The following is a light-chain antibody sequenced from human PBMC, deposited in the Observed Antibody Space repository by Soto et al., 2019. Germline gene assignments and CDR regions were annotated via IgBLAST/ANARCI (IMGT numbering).Light chain of an antibody. V-gene: IGLV2-14*01. CDR1: SSDVGGYNY. J-gene: IGLJ1*01. Sequence: QSALTQPASVSGSPGQSITISFTGTSSDVGGYNYVSWYQQHPGKAPKLMIYEVRNRPSWVSHRFSGSTSGNTASLTISGLQAEDEDDYYCSASTRSSTPYVYGTGTKLTVL. CDR2: EVR. CDR3: SASTRSSTPYV.